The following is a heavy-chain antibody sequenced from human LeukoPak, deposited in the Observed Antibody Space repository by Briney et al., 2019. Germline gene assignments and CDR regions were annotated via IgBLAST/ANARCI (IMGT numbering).Heavy chain of an antibody. D-gene: IGHD4/OR15-4a*01. CDR2: INHSGST. J-gene: IGHJ6*02. CDR1: GGSFSGYY. CDR3: ARGRLWGYYYYGMDV. Sequence: SETLSLACAVYGGSFSGYYWSWIRQPPGKGLEWIGEINHSGSTNYNPSLKSRVTISVGTSKNQFSLKLSSVTAADTAVYYCARGRLWGYYYYGMDVWGQGTTVTVSS. V-gene: IGHV4-34*01.